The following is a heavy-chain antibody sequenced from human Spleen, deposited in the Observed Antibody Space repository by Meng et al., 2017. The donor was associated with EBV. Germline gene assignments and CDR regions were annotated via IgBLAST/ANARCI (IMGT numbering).Heavy chain of an antibody. Sequence: LLERCASLRSARQPLSLSCGVFGATTRSGNLWSRVPRPRGMGLDWVGEIYPSGVADYIPSLERRAIVSVDKSRNQFSLKLSSVIAADTAVYYCARTYYDITGGYYFHHWGQGTLVTVSS. CDR1: GATTRSGNL. CDR2: IYPSGVA. CDR3: ARTYYDITGGYYFHH. D-gene: IGHD3-22*01. V-gene: IGHV4-4*03. J-gene: IGHJ4*02.